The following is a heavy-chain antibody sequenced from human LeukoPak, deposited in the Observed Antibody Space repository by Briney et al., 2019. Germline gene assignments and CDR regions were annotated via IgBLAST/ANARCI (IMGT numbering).Heavy chain of an antibody. Sequence: ASVKVSCKASGYTFTSYDINWVRQATGQGLEWMGWMNPNSGNTGYAQKFQGRVTITRNTSISTAYMELSSLRSEDTAVYYCARIDYGDYPGQGIDVWGQGTTVTVSS. V-gene: IGHV1-8*01. CDR2: MNPNSGNT. J-gene: IGHJ6*02. CDR1: GYTFTSYD. D-gene: IGHD4-17*01. CDR3: ARIDYGDYPGQGIDV.